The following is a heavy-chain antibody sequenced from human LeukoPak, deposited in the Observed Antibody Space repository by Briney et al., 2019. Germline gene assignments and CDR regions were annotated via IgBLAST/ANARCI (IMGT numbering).Heavy chain of an antibody. D-gene: IGHD3-22*01. J-gene: IGHJ4*02. CDR3: ARDRSGYGYFDY. Sequence: GGSLRLSCAASGFTFSSYSMNWVRQAPGKGLEWVSSISSSSYIYYADSVKGRFTISRDNAKNSLYLQMNSLRAEDTAVYYCARDRSGYGYFDYWGQGTLVTVSS. CDR1: GFTFSSYS. V-gene: IGHV3-21*01. CDR2: ISSSSYI.